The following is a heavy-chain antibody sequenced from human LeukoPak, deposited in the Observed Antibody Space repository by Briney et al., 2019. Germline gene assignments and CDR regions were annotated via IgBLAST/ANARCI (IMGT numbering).Heavy chain of an antibody. V-gene: IGHV3-74*01. CDR3: AKDHYWSIDY. D-gene: IGHD3-3*01. Sequence: GGSLRLSCAASGFDFSGNWMHWVRHAPGQGLVWVSRIKGDGISTNYADSVKGRFTISRDIAKNTLYLQMNSLRAEDTGVYYCAKDHYWSIDYWGRGTLVTVSS. CDR1: GFDFSGNW. CDR2: IKGDGIST. J-gene: IGHJ4*02.